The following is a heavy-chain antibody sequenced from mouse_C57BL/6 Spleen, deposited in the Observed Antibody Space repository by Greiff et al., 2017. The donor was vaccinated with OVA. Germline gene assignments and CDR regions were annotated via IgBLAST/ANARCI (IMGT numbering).Heavy chain of an antibody. Sequence: DVMLVESGGGLVKPGGSLKLSCAASGFTFSDYGMHWVRQAPEKGLEWVAYISSGSSTIYYADTVKGRFTISRDNAKNTLFLQMTSLRSEDTAMYYCARNPNWFYDMDYWGQGTSVTVSS. D-gene: IGHD4-1*02. V-gene: IGHV5-17*01. CDR3: ARNPNWFYDMDY. J-gene: IGHJ4*01. CDR2: ISSGSSTI. CDR1: GFTFSDYG.